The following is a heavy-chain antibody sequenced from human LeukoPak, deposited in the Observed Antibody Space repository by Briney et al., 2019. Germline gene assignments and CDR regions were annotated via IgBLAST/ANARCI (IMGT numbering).Heavy chain of an antibody. Sequence: ASVKVSCTASGYAFTSYDFNWVRQATGQRPEWMGWMSPNSGDTGYAQKFQDRVTMTRNTSISTAYMELSSLRSDDTAVYYCARGPPNWGYDYWGPGTLVTVSS. CDR3: ARGPPNWGYDY. V-gene: IGHV1-8*01. CDR1: GYAFTSYD. CDR2: MSPNSGDT. J-gene: IGHJ4*02. D-gene: IGHD7-27*01.